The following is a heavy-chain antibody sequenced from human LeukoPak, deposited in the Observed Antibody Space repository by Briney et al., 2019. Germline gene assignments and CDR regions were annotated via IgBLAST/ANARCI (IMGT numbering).Heavy chain of an antibody. D-gene: IGHD2-2*01. CDR3: ARGRVNIVVAPTAAHNFDS. J-gene: IGHJ4*02. CDR1: GYTFTDYH. V-gene: IGHV1-2*02. Sequence: GASVKVSCKASGYTFTDYHLHWVRQAPGQGLEWMGWINPNSGGTNYAQKFQGRVTMTRDTTISTAYMELSGLRSDDTAVYYCARGRVNIVVAPTAAHNFDSWGQGTLVTVSS. CDR2: INPNSGGT.